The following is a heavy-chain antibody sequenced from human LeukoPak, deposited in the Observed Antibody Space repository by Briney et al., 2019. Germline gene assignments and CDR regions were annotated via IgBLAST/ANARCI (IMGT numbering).Heavy chain of an antibody. D-gene: IGHD6-13*01. CDR2: IRYDGSNK. CDR3: AKARYSSWYYFDY. CDR1: GFTFSSYG. V-gene: IGHV3-30*02. Sequence: GGSLRLSCAASGFTFSSYGMHWARQAPGKGLEWVAFIRYDGSNKYYADSVKGRFTISRDNSKNTLYLQMNSLRAEDTAVYYCAKARYSSWYYFDYWGQGTLVTVSS. J-gene: IGHJ4*02.